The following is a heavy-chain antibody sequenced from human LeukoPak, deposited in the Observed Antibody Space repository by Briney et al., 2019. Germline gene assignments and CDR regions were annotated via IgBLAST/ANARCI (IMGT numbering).Heavy chain of an antibody. CDR2: ISYDGSNK. CDR1: GFTFSSYG. V-gene: IGHV3-30*18. Sequence: GGSLRLSCAASGFTFSSYGMHWVRQAPGKGLELVAVISYDGSNKYYADSVKGRFTISRDNSKNTLYLQMNSLRAEDTAVYYCAKDGEQWLAYYFDYWGQGTLVTVSS. J-gene: IGHJ4*02. CDR3: AKDGEQWLAYYFDY. D-gene: IGHD6-19*01.